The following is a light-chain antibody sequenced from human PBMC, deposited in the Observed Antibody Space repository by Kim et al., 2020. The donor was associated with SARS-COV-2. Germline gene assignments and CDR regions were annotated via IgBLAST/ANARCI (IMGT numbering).Light chain of an antibody. CDR1: SLRSYD. V-gene: IGLV3-19*01. CDR3: NSRDSSGNPWV. CDR2: GKN. J-gene: IGLJ3*02. Sequence: ALGQTVRITCQGDSLRSYDASWYQQKPGQAPVLVIYGKNNRPSGIPDRFSGSSSGNTASLTITGAQAEDEADYYCNSRDSSGNPWVFGGGTKLTVL.